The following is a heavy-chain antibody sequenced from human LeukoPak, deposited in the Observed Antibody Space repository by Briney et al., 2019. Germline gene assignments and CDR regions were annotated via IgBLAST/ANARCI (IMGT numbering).Heavy chain of an antibody. CDR2: INHSGST. CDR3: ARFNIVVVPAAIPPPAYCFDY. D-gene: IGHD2-2*02. V-gene: IGHV4-34*01. J-gene: IGHJ4*02. Sequence: SETLSLTCAVYGGSFSGYYWSWIRQPPGKGLEWIGEINHSGSTNYNPSLKSRVTISVDTSKNQFSLKLSSVTAADTAVYYCARFNIVVVPAAIPPPAYCFDYWGQGTLVTVSS. CDR1: GGSFSGYY.